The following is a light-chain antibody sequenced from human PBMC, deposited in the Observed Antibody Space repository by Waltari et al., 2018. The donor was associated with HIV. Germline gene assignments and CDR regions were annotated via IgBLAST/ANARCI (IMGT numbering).Light chain of an antibody. Sequence: AIRMTQSPSSFSASTGDRVTITCRASQGISRYLAWYQQKPGKAPKLLIYAAATLQSGVPSRFSGSGSGTDFTLTISCLQSEDFATYYCQQYYSYPLTFGQGTRLEIK. V-gene: IGKV1-8*01. CDR1: QGISRY. J-gene: IGKJ5*01. CDR2: AAA. CDR3: QQYYSYPLT.